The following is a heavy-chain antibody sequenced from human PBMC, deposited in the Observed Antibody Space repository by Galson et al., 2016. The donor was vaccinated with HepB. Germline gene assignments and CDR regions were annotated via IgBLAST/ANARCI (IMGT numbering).Heavy chain of an antibody. D-gene: IGHD4/OR15-4a*01. V-gene: IGHV4-59*01. Sequence: ETLSLTCTVSGGSIRSYYWSWIRQPPGKGLEWIGYIYYTGNSNYNPSLKSRVTMSVDTSKRQFSLRLNSVTAADTAVYYCARVPHSGDYVDYWGQGTLVTGSS. J-gene: IGHJ4*02. CDR3: ARVPHSGDYVDY. CDR1: GGSIRSYY. CDR2: IYYTGNS.